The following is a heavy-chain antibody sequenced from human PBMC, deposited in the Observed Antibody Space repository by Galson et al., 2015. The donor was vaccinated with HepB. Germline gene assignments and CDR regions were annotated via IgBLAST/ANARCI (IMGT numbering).Heavy chain of an antibody. D-gene: IGHD5-24*01. CDR1: GFTFSRYG. Sequence: SLRLSCAVSGFTFSRYGMSWVRQAPEMGLEWVSGTSGSGGSTYYADPVKGRFTISRDKSKNTLYLQMNSLRADDTAVYYCAIAYEMDTLFLGYDAFDIRGQGTMVTVSS. CDR3: AIAYEMDTLFLGYDAFDI. V-gene: IGHV3-23*01. J-gene: IGHJ3*02. CDR2: TSGSGGST.